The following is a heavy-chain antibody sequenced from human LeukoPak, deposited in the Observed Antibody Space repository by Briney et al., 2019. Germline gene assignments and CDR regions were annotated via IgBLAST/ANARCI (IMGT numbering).Heavy chain of an antibody. CDR3: ARQSDSSGYYYLGAFDF. CDR2: IYTSGNT. V-gene: IGHV4-4*07. CDR1: GGSISGYY. D-gene: IGHD3-22*01. J-gene: IGHJ3*01. Sequence: SETLSLTCTVSGGSISGYYWSWIRQPAGKGLEWIGRIYTSGNTNYDPSLKSRLTMSVDTSKNQFSLKLSSVTAADTAVYYCARQSDSSGYYYLGAFDFWGQGTMVTVSS.